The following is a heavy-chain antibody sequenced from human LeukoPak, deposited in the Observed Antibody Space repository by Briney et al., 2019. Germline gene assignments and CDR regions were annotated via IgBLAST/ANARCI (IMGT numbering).Heavy chain of an antibody. CDR2: INTYNTNT. CDR3: ATWTWELRFDY. D-gene: IGHD1-26*01. J-gene: IGHJ4*02. CDR1: GYTFINYG. Sequence: ASVKVSCKASGYTFINYGISWVRQAPGQGLEWMGWINTYNTNTNYAQKLQGRVTMTTDTSTSTAYMELRSLRSDDTAVYYCATWTWELRFDYWGQGTLVTVSS. V-gene: IGHV1-18*01.